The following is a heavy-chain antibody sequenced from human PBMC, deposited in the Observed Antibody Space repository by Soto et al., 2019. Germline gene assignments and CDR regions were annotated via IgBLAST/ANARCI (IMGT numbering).Heavy chain of an antibody. D-gene: IGHD5-12*01. V-gene: IGHV1-69*01. J-gene: IGHJ4*02. CDR2: IIPIIGTA. Sequence: QVQLVQSGAEVQKPGSSVKVSCKASGGTFNNYAISWVRQAPGQGLEWMGGIIPIIGTADYAHKFQGRLAISADESTGTIFMELSSLRSEDTALYYCARGGVDVVVTSDFDYWGQGTLVTVSS. CDR3: ARGGVDVVVTSDFDY. CDR1: GGTFNNYA.